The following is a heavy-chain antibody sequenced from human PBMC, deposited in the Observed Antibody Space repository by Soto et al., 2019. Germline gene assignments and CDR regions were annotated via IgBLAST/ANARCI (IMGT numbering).Heavy chain of an antibody. CDR3: AKAETPLAGGRPFDY. CDR1: GFTFSGYA. J-gene: IGHJ4*02. D-gene: IGHD2-15*01. CDR2: IRGSGTNT. V-gene: IGHV3-23*01. Sequence: EVQLLESGGGLVQPGGSLRLSCAGSGFTFSGYAMSWVRQAPGQGLEWVSTIRGSGTNTYYADSVKGRFTVSRDNSKNTRFLEMDSLRADDTAVYFCAKAETPLAGGRPFDYWGQGTLVTVSS.